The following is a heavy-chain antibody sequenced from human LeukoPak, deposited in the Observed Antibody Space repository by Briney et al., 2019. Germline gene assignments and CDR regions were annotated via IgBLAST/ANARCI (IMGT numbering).Heavy chain of an antibody. CDR2: ISYDGSNK. CDR3: ARDPDCSSTSCYVGYFDY. V-gene: IGHV3-30-3*01. CDR1: GFTFSSYA. D-gene: IGHD2-2*01. J-gene: IGHJ4*02. Sequence: GGSLRLSCAASGFTFSSYAMHWVRQAPGKGLEWVAVISYDGSNKYYADSVKGRFTISGDNSKNTLYLQMNSLRAEDTAVYYCARDPDCSSTSCYVGYFDYWGQGTLVTVSS.